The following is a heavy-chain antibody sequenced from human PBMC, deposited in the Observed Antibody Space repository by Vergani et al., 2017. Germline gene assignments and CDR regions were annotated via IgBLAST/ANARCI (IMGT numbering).Heavy chain of an antibody. CDR1: GFTFDDYA. V-gene: IGHV3-9*01. CDR3: AKDRYYYGSESPGVSYFDY. J-gene: IGHJ4*02. Sequence: EVQLVESGGGLVQPGRSLRLSCAASGFTFDDYAMHWVRQAPGKGLEWVSGISWNSGSIGYADSVKGRFTIPRDNAKNSLYLQMNSLRAEDTALYYCAKDRYYYGSESPGVSYFDYWGQGTLVTVSS. CDR2: ISWNSGSI. D-gene: IGHD3-10*01.